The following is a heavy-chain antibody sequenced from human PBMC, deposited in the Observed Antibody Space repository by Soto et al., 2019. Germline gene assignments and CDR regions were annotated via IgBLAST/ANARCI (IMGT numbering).Heavy chain of an antibody. CDR3: ARRRGTVTTIYYYYYMDV. V-gene: IGHV4-59*08. Sequence: SETLSLTCTVSGGSISSYYWSWIRQPPGKGLEWIGYIYYSGSTNYNPSLKSRVTISVDTSKNQFSLKLSSVTAADTAVYYCARRRGTVTTIYYYYYMDVCGKGTTVTVSS. J-gene: IGHJ6*03. CDR1: GGSISSYY. D-gene: IGHD4-17*01. CDR2: IYYSGST.